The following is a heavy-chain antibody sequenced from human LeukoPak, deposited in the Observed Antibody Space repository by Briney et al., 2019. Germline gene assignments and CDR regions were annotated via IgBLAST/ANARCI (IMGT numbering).Heavy chain of an antibody. J-gene: IGHJ4*02. CDR2: INSDGSST. CDR1: GFTFSGYW. D-gene: IGHD3-22*01. V-gene: IGHV3-74*01. Sequence: GGSLRLSCAASGFTFSGYWMHWVRQAPGKGLVWVSRINSDGSSTSYADSVKGRFTISRENAKNSLYLQMNSLRAGDTAVYYCARSDPSGYYDYWGQGTLVTVSS. CDR3: ARSDPSGYYDY.